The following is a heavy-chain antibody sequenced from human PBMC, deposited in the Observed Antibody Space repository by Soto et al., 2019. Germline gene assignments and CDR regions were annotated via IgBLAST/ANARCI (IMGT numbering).Heavy chain of an antibody. V-gene: IGHV4-34*01. CDR2: INHSGST. J-gene: IGHJ4*02. D-gene: IGHD3-9*01. CDR3: ARAHVLRYFGGFDY. CDR1: GGSFSGYY. Sequence: QVQLQQWGAGLLKPSETLSLTCAVYGGSFSGYYWSWIRQPPGKGLEWIGEINHSGSTNYNPSLKCRVTISVDTSKNQFSLKLRSVTAADTAVYYCARAHVLRYFGGFDYWGQGTLVTVSS.